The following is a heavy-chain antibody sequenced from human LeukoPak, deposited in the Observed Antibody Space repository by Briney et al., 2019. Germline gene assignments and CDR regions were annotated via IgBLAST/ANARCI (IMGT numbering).Heavy chain of an antibody. D-gene: IGHD2-15*01. V-gene: IGHV3-23*01. CDR3: AKGSYCSGGSCFINYFDY. CDR2: ISGSGGST. Sequence: PGGSLRLSCAASGFTFSSYAMSWVRQAPGKGLEWVSAISGSGGSTYYADSVKGRFTISRDNSKNTLYLQMNSLRAEDTAVYYCAKGSYCSGGSCFINYFDYWGQGTLVTVSS. CDR1: GFTFSSYA. J-gene: IGHJ4*02.